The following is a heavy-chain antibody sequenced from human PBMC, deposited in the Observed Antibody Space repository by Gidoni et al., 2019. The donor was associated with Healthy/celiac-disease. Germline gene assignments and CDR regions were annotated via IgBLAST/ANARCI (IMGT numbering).Heavy chain of an antibody. CDR1: GFTFSSYA. V-gene: IGHV3-64*01. D-gene: IGHD2-2*02. CDR3: ARGGQYCSSTSCYRGFDY. Sequence: EVQLVESGGGLVQPGGSLRLSCAASGFTFSSYAMHWVRQAPGKGLEYVSAISSNGGSTYYANSVKGRFTISRDNSKNTLYLQMGSLRAEDMAVYYCARGGQYCSSTSCYRGFDYWGQGTLVTVSS. J-gene: IGHJ4*02. CDR2: ISSNGGST.